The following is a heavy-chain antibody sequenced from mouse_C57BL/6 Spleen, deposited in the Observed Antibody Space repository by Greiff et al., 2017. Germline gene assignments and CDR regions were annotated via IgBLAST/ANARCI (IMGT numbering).Heavy chain of an antibody. CDR1: GYAFTNYL. CDR3: AKKGLWPFAY. V-gene: IGHV1-54*01. D-gene: IGHD1-1*02. Sequence: QVQLQQSGAELVRPGTSVKVSCKASGYAFTNYLIEWVKQRPGQGLEWIGVINPGSGCTNYNEKFKGRETLNADKSSCTAYMQLSRLTSADSEVYFCAKKGLWPFAYWGQGTLVTVSA. J-gene: IGHJ3*01. CDR2: INPGSGCT.